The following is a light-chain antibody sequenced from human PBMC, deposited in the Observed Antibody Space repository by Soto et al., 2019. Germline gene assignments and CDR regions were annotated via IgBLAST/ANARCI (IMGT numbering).Light chain of an antibody. CDR2: DAS. CDR1: QSVSSY. J-gene: IGKJ5*01. V-gene: IGKV3-11*01. CDR3: QQRSNWPPIT. Sequence: EIVLTQSPATLSLSPGERVTLSCRASQSVSSYLAWYQQKPGQAPRLLIYDASNRATGIPARFSGSGSGTDFPLTISSLEPEDFAVYYCQQRSNWPPITFGQGTRLEIK.